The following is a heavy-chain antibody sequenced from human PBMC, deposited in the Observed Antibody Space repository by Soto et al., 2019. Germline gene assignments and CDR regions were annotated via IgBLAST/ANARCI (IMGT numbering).Heavy chain of an antibody. D-gene: IGHD2-15*01. V-gene: IGHV3-66*01. CDR2: IQSGGPT. J-gene: IGHJ6*04. Sequence: EVQRVESGGGFVQPGGSLRLSCAASGFTVRSKYMSCVRQAPGKGLEWVSLIQSGGPTYYADSVQGRFTISRDTSENTLHVQMDSLRAEDTAVYYCARDDVLCDGGRCYGVPLDVCGKGTTVTVSS. CDR3: ARDDVLCDGGRCYGVPLDV. CDR1: GFTVRSKY.